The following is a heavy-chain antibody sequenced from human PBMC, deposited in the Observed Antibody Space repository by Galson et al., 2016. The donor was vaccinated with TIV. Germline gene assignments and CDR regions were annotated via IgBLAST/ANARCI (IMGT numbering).Heavy chain of an antibody. Sequence: SLRLSCAASGFTFASYGMHWVRQAPGKGLEWATLMWYDGSDKYYADSVKGRFTISRDNSKNTLYLQMNSLRAEDTAVYYCARARYSNGWLTDFWGQGTLVTVSS. V-gene: IGHV3-33*01. CDR1: GFTFASYG. CDR2: MWYDGSDK. CDR3: ARARYSNGWLTDF. J-gene: IGHJ4*02. D-gene: IGHD6-19*01.